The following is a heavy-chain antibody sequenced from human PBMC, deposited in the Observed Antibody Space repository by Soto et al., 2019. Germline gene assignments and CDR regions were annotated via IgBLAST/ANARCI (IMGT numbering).Heavy chain of an antibody. Sequence: SETLSLTCTVSGGSISSSSYYWGWIRQPPGKGLEWIGSIYYSGSTYYNPSLKSRVTISVDTSKNQFSLKLSSVTAADTAVYYCARPVGRYSVNAFDIWAQGTMVTVSS. D-gene: IGHD4-4*01. V-gene: IGHV4-39*01. CDR1: GGSISSSSYY. J-gene: IGHJ3*02. CDR3: ARPVGRYSVNAFDI. CDR2: IYYSGST.